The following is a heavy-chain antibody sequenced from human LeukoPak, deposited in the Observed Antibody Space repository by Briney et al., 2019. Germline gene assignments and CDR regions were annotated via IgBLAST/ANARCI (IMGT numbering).Heavy chain of an antibody. CDR1: GFTFTNYW. V-gene: IGHV3-7*03. D-gene: IGHD3-22*01. CDR3: ARSIKVHSSGYGY. Sequence: PGGSLRLSCAASGFTFTNYWMSWVRQAPGKGLEWVADIKQDGSEKYYVDSVKGRFTISRDNAKNSLYLQMNSLRAEDTALYYCARSIKVHSSGYGYWGQGTLVTVSS. J-gene: IGHJ4*02. CDR2: IKQDGSEK.